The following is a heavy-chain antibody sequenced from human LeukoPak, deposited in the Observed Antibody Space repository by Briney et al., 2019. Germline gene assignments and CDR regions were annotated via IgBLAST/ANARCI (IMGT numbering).Heavy chain of an antibody. CDR2: INPSGGSA. J-gene: IGHJ4*02. D-gene: IGHD3-22*01. V-gene: IGHV1-46*01. CDR1: GYTLTRYY. CDR3: ARLADYDSSGYLSY. Sequence: ASVKVSCKASGYTLTRYYMHWVRQAPGQGLEWMGIINPSGGSARYAQRFQGRVTMTRDTSTSTAYMEVSSLRSEDTAVYYCARLADYDSSGYLSYWGQGTLVTVSS.